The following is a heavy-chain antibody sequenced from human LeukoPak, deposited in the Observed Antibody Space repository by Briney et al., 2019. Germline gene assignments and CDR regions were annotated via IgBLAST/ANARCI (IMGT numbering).Heavy chain of an antibody. V-gene: IGHV1-2*02. J-gene: IGHJ4*02. Sequence: ASVKVSCKASGYTFTDYYLHWVRQAPGQGLEWLGWVYPKSGGTTYAQKFQGRVTMTRDTSIPTVFMELSRLRSDDTAVYYCARSDSSGHGDHWGQGTLVTVSS. CDR3: ARSDSSGHGDH. CDR1: GYTFTDYY. CDR2: VYPKSGGT. D-gene: IGHD3-22*01.